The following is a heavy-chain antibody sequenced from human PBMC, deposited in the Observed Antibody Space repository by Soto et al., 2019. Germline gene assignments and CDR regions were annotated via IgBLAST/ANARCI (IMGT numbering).Heavy chain of an antibody. V-gene: IGHV1-2*04. CDR1: GDTLNDYY. J-gene: IGHJ6*03. CDR3: ARESGGATATLDYYYFYMDV. CDR2: INPNGGFT. Sequence: ASVKVSCKTSGDTLNDYYIHWVRQAPGQGLEWMGWINPNGGFTNYAQKFQGWVTMTRDTSIRTVYMELSSLRSDDTAVYYCARESGGATATLDYYYFYMDVWGKGTTVTVSS. D-gene: IGHD5-12*01.